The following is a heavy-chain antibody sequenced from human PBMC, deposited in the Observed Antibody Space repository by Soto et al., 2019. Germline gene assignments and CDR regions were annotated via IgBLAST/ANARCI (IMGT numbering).Heavy chain of an antibody. Sequence: ASVKFSCKVSGYTLTELSMHWVRQAPGKGLEWMGGFDPEDGETIYARKFQGRVTMTEDTSTDTAYMELSSLRSEDTAVYYCATEAPKYYYDRSGGEVFDYWGQGTLVTVSS. CDR3: ATEAPKYYYDRSGGEVFDY. V-gene: IGHV1-24*01. CDR1: GYTLTELS. D-gene: IGHD3-22*01. J-gene: IGHJ4*02. CDR2: FDPEDGET.